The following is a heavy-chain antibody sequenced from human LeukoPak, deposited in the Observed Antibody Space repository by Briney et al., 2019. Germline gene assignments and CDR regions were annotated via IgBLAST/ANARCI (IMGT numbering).Heavy chain of an antibody. V-gene: IGHV3-66*03. J-gene: IGHJ5*02. CDR1: GFRVRDYY. D-gene: IGHD3/OR15-3a*01. CDR3: ARDRAANQDWVEFDP. CDR2: IRDSGEA. Sequence: GGSLRLSCAVCGFRVRDYYMSWVRQAPGKGREWVGLIRDSGEAFYADFARGRFAISRDESENTLYIQMNSLRVEDTAVYFCARDRAANQDWVEFDPWGQGTPVIVSS.